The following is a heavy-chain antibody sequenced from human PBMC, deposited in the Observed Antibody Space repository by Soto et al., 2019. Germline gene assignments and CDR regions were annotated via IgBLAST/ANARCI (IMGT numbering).Heavy chain of an antibody. V-gene: IGHV3-48*03. CDR3: AREYIVVVPAALRVYYYYYGMDV. CDR2: ISSSGSTI. Sequence: PGGSLRLSCAASGFTFSSYEMNWVRQAPGKGLEWVSSISSSGSTIYYADSVKGRFTISRDNAKNSLYLQMNSLRAEDTAVYYCAREYIVVVPAALRVYYYYYGMDVWGQGTTVTVSS. CDR1: GFTFSSYE. D-gene: IGHD2-2*01. J-gene: IGHJ6*02.